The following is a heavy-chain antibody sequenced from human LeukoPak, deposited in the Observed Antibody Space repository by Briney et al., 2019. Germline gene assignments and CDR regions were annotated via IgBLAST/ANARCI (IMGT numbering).Heavy chain of an antibody. J-gene: IGHJ3*02. Sequence: PSETLSLTCAVSGYSISSGYYWGWIRQPPGKGLEWIGSIYHSGSTYYSPSLKSRVTISVDTSKNQLSLKLSSVTAADTAVYYCARPGRYCSSTSCFKDAFDIWGQGTMVTVSS. V-gene: IGHV4-38-2*01. CDR3: ARPGRYCSSTSCFKDAFDI. CDR2: IYHSGST. CDR1: GYSISSGYY. D-gene: IGHD2-2*01.